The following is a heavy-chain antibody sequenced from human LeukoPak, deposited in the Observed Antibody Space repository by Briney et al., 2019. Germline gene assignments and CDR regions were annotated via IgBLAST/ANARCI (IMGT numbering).Heavy chain of an antibody. J-gene: IGHJ4*02. V-gene: IGHV1-69*04. CDR2: IIPIFGIA. CDR1: GGTFSSYA. CDR3: ARDGYYYDSSGSPFEY. D-gene: IGHD3-22*01. Sequence: ASVKVSCKASGGTFSSYAISWVRQAPGQRLEWMGRIIPIFGIANYAQKFQGRVTITADKSTSTAYMELSSLRSEDTAVYYCARDGYYYDSSGSPFEYWGQGTLVTVSS.